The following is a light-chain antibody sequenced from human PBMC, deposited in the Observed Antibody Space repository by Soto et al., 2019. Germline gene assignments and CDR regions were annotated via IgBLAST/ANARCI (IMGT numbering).Light chain of an antibody. CDR2: AAS. Sequence: DIQMTQSPSSLSASVGDRVTITCRASQSISNYLNLYQQKPGKAPKLLIYAASSLQTGVPSRFRGSGSGTDFTLTISSLQPEDFATYYCQQSYRTPYTFGQGTQLEIK. CDR1: QSISNY. V-gene: IGKV1-39*01. J-gene: IGKJ2*01. CDR3: QQSYRTPYT.